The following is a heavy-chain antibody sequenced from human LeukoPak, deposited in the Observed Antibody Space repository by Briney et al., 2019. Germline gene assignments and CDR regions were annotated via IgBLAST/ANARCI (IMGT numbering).Heavy chain of an antibody. CDR2: ISAYNGNT. Sequence: GASVKVSCKASGYTFTSYGISWVRQAPGQGLEWMGWISAYNGNTNYAQKLQGRVTTTTDTSTSTAYMELRSLRSDDTAVYYCAREVFDILTGYCAFDYWGQGTLVTVSS. V-gene: IGHV1-18*01. D-gene: IGHD3-9*01. J-gene: IGHJ4*02. CDR1: GYTFTSYG. CDR3: AREVFDILTGYCAFDY.